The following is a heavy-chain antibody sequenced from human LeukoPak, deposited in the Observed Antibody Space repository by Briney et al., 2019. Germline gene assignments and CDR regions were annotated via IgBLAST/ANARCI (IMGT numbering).Heavy chain of an antibody. Sequence: PSETLSLTCTVSGGSISSSGYYWGWIRQPPGKGLERIASIYYSGSTYFNPSLKSRVTISVDTSKNQFSLKLSSVTAADTAVYYCARDSRAARPDYWGQGTLVTVSS. V-gene: IGHV4-39*07. CDR1: GGSISSSGYY. D-gene: IGHD6-6*01. CDR3: ARDSRAARPDY. CDR2: IYYSGST. J-gene: IGHJ4*02.